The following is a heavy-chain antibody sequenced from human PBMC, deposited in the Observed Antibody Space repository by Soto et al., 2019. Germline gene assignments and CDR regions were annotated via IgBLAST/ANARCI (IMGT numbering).Heavy chain of an antibody. CDR3: ARSQSSSWYWFYP. CDR1: GYTFTSYG. D-gene: IGHD6-13*01. CDR2: ISAYNGNT. V-gene: IGHV1-18*01. J-gene: IGHJ5*02. Sequence: QVQLVQSGAEVKKPGASVKVSCKASGYTFTSYGISWVRQAPGQGLEWMGWISAYNGNTNYAQKLQGRVTMTTDTSTSTAYKELRRLRCDDTAVYYCARSQSSSWYWFYPWGQGTLVTVSS.